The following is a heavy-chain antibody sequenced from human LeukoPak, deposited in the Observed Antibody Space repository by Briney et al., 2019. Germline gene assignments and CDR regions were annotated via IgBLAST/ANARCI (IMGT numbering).Heavy chain of an antibody. Sequence: GGSLRLSCAASGFTVSSNYMSWVRQAPGKGLEWVSVIYSGGSTYYADSVKGRFTISRDNAKNSLYLQMNSLRAEDTAVYYCARAPPGYCSSTSCPGYGMDVWGQGTTVTVSS. V-gene: IGHV3-53*01. CDR3: ARAPPGYCSSTSCPGYGMDV. J-gene: IGHJ6*02. D-gene: IGHD2-2*03. CDR1: GFTVSSNY. CDR2: IYSGGST.